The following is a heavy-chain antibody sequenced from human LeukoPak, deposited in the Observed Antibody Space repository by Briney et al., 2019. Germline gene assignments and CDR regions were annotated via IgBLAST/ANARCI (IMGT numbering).Heavy chain of an antibody. Sequence: GGSLRLSCVASGFTFNSYWVHWVRQAPGEGLVWVSRINSDGSATSYADSVKGRFTISRDNSKNTLYLQMNSLRAEDTAVYYCAKRGELLYYYYGMDVWGQGTTVTVSS. J-gene: IGHJ6*02. D-gene: IGHD1-7*01. CDR1: GFTFNSYW. CDR2: INSDGSAT. CDR3: AKRGELLYYYYGMDV. V-gene: IGHV3-74*01.